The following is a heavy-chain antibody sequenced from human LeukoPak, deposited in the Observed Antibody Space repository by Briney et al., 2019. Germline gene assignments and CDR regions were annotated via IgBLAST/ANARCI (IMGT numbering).Heavy chain of an antibody. J-gene: IGHJ4*02. V-gene: IGHV1-58*02. CDR3: AFLWSGRTQSN. CDR1: GFTFTSSA. D-gene: IGHD3-3*01. CDR2: IVVGSGNT. Sequence: SVKVSCKASGFTFTSSAMQWVRQARGQRLEWIGWIVVGSGNTNYAQKFQGRVTMTRDTSISTAYVELSRLRSDDTAVYYCAFLWSGRTQSNWGQGTLVTVSS.